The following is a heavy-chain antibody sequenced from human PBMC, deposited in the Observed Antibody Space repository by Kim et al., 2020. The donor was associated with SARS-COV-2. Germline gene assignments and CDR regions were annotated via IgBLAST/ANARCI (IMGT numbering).Heavy chain of an antibody. Sequence: GGSLRLSCAASGFTFSMSSMSWVRQAPGKGLEWVSTISGSGASTFYADSVKGRFTISRDNSKNTLYLQMNSLTAEDTAVFYCARSRTDKAGQPYYFDYWGQGTLVTVSS. CDR1: GFTFSMSS. CDR3: ARSRTDKAGQPYYFDY. D-gene: IGHD6-13*01. J-gene: IGHJ4*02. CDR2: ISGSGAST. V-gene: IGHV3-23*01.